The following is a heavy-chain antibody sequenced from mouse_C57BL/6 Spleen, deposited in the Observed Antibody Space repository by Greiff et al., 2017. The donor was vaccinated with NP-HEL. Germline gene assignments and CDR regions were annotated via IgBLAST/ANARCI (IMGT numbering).Heavy chain of an antibody. CDR2: ISSGSSTI. D-gene: IGHD2-1*01. V-gene: IGHV5-17*01. J-gene: IGHJ3*01. CDR3: ARGGNYGRFAY. Sequence: EVKLVESGGGLVKPGGSLKLSCAASGFTFSDYGMHWVRQAPEKGLEWVAYISSGSSTIYYADTVKGRFTISRDNAKNTLFLQMTSLRSEDTAMYYCARGGNYGRFAYWGQGTLVTVSA. CDR1: GFTFSDYG.